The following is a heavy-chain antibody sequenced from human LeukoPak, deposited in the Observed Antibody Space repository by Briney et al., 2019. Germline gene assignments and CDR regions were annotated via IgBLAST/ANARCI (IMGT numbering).Heavy chain of an antibody. CDR2: IIPIFGTA. J-gene: IGHJ4*02. V-gene: IGHV1-69*13. CDR3: ASGLSGYDSWNPFDY. Sequence: SVKVSCKASGGTFSSYAISWVRQAPGQGLEWMGGIIPIFGTANCAQKFQGRVTITADESTSTAYMELSSLRSEDTAVYYCASGLSGYDSWNPFDYWGQGTLVTVSS. CDR1: GGTFSSYA. D-gene: IGHD5-12*01.